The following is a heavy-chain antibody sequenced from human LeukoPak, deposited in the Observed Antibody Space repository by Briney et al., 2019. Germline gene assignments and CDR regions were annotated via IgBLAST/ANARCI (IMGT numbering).Heavy chain of an antibody. J-gene: IGHJ3*02. CDR3: AAAGDRGWLYNAFDI. V-gene: IGHV3-48*04. Sequence: GRSLRLSCAASGFTFSSYGMHWVRQAPGKGLEWVSYISSSDGTIYYADSVEGRFTISRDNAKNSVYLQMNSLRAEDTAVYYCAAAGDRGWLYNAFDIWGQGTMVTVSA. D-gene: IGHD5-24*01. CDR1: GFTFSSYG. CDR2: ISSSDGTI.